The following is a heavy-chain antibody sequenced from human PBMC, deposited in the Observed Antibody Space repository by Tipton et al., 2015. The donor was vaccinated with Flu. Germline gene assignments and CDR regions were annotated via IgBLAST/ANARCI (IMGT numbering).Heavy chain of an antibody. CDR2: IIQSGNA. Sequence: TLSPTCTVSGYFISSGYYWGWIRQSPGTGLQWIATIIQSGNAYYNPSLRSRVTIPVDTTKNLFSLNLSPVTATDTAVYYCARALNSGREYTFDIWGRGTVVTVSS. CDR3: ARALNSGREYTFDI. D-gene: IGHD1-26*01. J-gene: IGHJ3*02. CDR1: GYFISSGYY. V-gene: IGHV4-38-2*02.